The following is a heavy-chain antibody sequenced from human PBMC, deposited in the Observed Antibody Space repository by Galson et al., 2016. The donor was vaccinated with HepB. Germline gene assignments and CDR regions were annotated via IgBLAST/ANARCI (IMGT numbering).Heavy chain of an antibody. CDR2: INTNTGNP. J-gene: IGHJ6*02. D-gene: IGHD3-16*01. CDR1: GYTFTSYA. CDR3: ARPIHLGGYYYYGMDV. Sequence: SVKVSCKASGYTFTSYAMNWVRQAPGQGLEWMGWINTNTGNPTYAQGFTGRFVFSLDTSVSTAYLQISSLTAEDTAVYYCARPIHLGGYYYYGMDVWGQGTTVTVSS. V-gene: IGHV7-4-1*02.